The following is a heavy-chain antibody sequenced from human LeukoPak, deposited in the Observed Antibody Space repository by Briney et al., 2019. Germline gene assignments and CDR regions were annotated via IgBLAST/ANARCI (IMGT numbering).Heavy chain of an antibody. CDR1: GFTFSSHA. D-gene: IGHD5-18*01. Sequence: GRSLRLSCAASGFTFSSHAMHWVRQAPGKGLEWVAVISYDGSNKYYADSVKGRFTISRDNSKNTLYLQMNSLRAEDTAVYYCAREDMVNDAFDIWGQGTMVTVSS. J-gene: IGHJ3*02. CDR3: AREDMVNDAFDI. V-gene: IGHV3-30-3*01. CDR2: ISYDGSNK.